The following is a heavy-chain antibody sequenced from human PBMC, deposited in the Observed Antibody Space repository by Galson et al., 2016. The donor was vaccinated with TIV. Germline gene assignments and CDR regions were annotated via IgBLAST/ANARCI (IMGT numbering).Heavy chain of an antibody. CDR3: AKGRPGILAPAVGYYSDY. CDR1: GFTFSSYA. CDR2: ISGNGGHT. J-gene: IGHJ4*02. D-gene: IGHD2-2*01. Sequence: SLRLSCAASGFTFSSYAMTWVRQAPGKGLEWVSSISGNGGHTYYADSVKGRFTISRDNSKNTLYLQMNSLRAEDSAVYYCAKGRPGILAPAVGYYSDYWGQGTLFTVSS. V-gene: IGHV3-23*01.